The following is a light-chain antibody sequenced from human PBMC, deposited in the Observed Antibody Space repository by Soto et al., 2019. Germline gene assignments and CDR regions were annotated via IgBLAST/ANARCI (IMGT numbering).Light chain of an antibody. V-gene: IGKV3-20*01. J-gene: IGKJ1*01. CDR2: GAS. Sequence: EIVLTQSPGTLYSSPGERAPPSCRASQSVSTSYLAWYQQKPGPAPRLLIKGASSRATGITDRFSGSGSGTDXXXSISRLEPDDFAWYYCQRYGSSPQTFGQGTKVEIK. CDR3: QRYGSSPQT. CDR1: QSVSTSY.